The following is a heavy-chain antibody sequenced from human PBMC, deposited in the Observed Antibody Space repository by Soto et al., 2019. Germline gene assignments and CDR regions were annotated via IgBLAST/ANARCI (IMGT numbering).Heavy chain of an antibody. CDR1: GYTITSYD. V-gene: IGHV1-8*01. CDR2: MNPNSGNT. D-gene: IGHD3-3*01. CDR3: ARAGKLVDYWSGYGMDDAFDI. Sequence: ASVTVSCKDSGYTITSYDINWVRQATGQGLEWMGWMNPNSGNTGYAQKFQGRVTMTRNTSISTAYMELSSLRSEDTAVYYCARAGKLVDYWSGYGMDDAFDIWGQGTMVTVSS. J-gene: IGHJ3*02.